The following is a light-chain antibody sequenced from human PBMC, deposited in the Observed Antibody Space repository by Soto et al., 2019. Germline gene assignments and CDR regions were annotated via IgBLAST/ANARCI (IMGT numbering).Light chain of an antibody. CDR1: QRMSAW. J-gene: IGKJ1*01. V-gene: IGKV1-5*01. CDR2: DAS. Sequence: DIQMTQSPTTLSASVGDRVIITCRASQRMSAWLAWYQQKPGKAPTLLIYDASSLENGVPSRFSGSGSGPDFTPTISSLQPNDFATYYCQQYDTYPWTSGQGTKVEIK. CDR3: QQYDTYPWT.